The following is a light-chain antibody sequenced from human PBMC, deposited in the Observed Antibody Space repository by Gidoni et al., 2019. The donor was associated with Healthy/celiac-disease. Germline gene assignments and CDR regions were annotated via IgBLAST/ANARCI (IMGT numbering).Light chain of an antibody. J-gene: IGLJ2*01. V-gene: IGLV3-19*01. CDR3: NSRDSSGNHLYVV. Sequence: SSELTQDPAVSVALGQTVRITCQGDSHRSSYASWYQQKPGQAPVLVIYGKNTRPSGIPDRFSGSSSGNTASLTITGAQAEDEADYSCNSRDSSGNHLYVVFGGGTKLTVL. CDR2: GKN. CDR1: SHRSSY.